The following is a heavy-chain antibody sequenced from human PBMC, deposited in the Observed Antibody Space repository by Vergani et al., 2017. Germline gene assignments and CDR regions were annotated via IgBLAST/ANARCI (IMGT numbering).Heavy chain of an antibody. CDR2: ISYDGSNK. CDR3: AKGRGWSYYYGMDV. V-gene: IGHV3-30-3*01. J-gene: IGHJ6*02. Sequence: QVQLVESGGGVVQPGRSLRLSCAASGFTFSSYAMHWVRQAPGKGLEWVAVISYDGSNKYYADSVKGRFTISRDNSKNTLYLQMNSLRAEDTAVYYCAKGRGWSYYYGMDVWGQGTTVTVSS. CDR1: GFTFSSYA. D-gene: IGHD2-15*01.